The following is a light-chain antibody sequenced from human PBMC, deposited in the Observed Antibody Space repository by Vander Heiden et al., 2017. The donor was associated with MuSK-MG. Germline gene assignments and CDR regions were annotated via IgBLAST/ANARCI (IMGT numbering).Light chain of an antibody. CDR3: QQVGNSPVT. CDR2: SAS. Sequence: DVQLTQSPPFLSASVGDRITVTCRASQDITTFLAWYQVKPGKAPKLLIYSASALQTGVPSRFGGSGSGTDFNLTISSLQPEDVATYYCQQVGNSPVTFGGGTKVELK. V-gene: IGKV1-9*01. CDR1: QDITTF. J-gene: IGKJ4*01.